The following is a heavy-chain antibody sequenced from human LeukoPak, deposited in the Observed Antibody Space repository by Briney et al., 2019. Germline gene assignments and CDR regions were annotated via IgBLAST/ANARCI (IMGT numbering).Heavy chain of an antibody. CDR1: GGSISSGGYY. CDR3: ARTRLGYCSSTSCQGAFDI. Sequence: SETLSLTCTVSGGSISSGGYYWSWIRRAPGKGLEWIGYIYQSGSTYNNPALKSRVTISVDRSKNQFSLKLSSVTAADTAMYYCARTRLGYCSSTSCQGAFDIWDQGTMVTVSS. D-gene: IGHD2-2*01. J-gene: IGHJ3*02. CDR2: IYQSGST. V-gene: IGHV4-30-2*01.